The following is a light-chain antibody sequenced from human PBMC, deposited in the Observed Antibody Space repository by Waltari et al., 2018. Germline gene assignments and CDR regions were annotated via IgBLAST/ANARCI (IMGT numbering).Light chain of an antibody. CDR3: QQSDKVPLA. V-gene: IGKV1-33*01. CDR1: QDISNY. Sequence: DIQMTQSPSSLSASVGDRVTITCQASQDISNYLNWFRQKPGQAPKLLIYDASNLKTGVPSRCTGSGSGTDFTLTISNLQPEDIGTYYCQQSDKVPLAFGGGTKVEIK. J-gene: IGKJ4*01. CDR2: DAS.